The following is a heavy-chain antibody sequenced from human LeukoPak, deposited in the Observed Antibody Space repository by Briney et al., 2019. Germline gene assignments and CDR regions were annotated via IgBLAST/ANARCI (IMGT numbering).Heavy chain of an antibody. CDR2: ISGSGGST. V-gene: IGHV3-23*01. CDR3: AKDSPRETRYYFYGMDV. Sequence: GSLRLSCAASGFTFSSYAMSWVRQAPGKGLEWVSAISGSGGSTYYADSVKGRFTISRDNSKNTLYLQMNSLRAEDTAVYYCAKDSPRETRYYFYGMDVWGQGTTVTVYS. J-gene: IGHJ6*02. CDR1: GFTFSSYA.